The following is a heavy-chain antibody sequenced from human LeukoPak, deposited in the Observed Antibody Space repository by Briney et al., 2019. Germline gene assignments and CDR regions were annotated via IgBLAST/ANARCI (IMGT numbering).Heavy chain of an antibody. CDR3: AKDLFYGDYPRYYFDY. CDR1: GLTFSSYA. D-gene: IGHD4-17*01. Sequence: GGSLRLSCAASGLTFSSYAMSWVRQAPGKRLEWVSSISNSGGRTSYADSVRGRFTNSRDNSKSTLYLQMNSLRAEDTAVYYCAKDLFYGDYPRYYFDYWGQGTLVTVSS. V-gene: IGHV3-23*01. CDR2: ISNSGGRT. J-gene: IGHJ4*02.